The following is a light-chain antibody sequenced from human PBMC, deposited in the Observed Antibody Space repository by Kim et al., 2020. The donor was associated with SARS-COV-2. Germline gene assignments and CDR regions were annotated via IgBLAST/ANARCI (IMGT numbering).Light chain of an antibody. CDR3: AQSAQYPYT. CDR2: KIS. V-gene: IGKV2-24*01. CDR1: QSLVKSDGNTY. J-gene: IGKJ2*01. Sequence: QPASISCRSTQSLVKSDGNTYLSWLHQRPGQPPRLLIYKISNRFSGVPERLSGSGAGTDFTLKISRVEAEDVGVYYCAQSAQYPYTFGQGTKLEI.